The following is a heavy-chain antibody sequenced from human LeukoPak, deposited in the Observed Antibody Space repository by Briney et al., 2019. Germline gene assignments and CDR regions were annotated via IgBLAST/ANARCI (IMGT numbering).Heavy chain of an antibody. CDR3: ARDPTTSQGSDAYDI. CDR2: IKPDGSEK. J-gene: IGHJ3*02. CDR1: GFSFSNYW. D-gene: IGHD1-1*01. Sequence: GGSLRLSCEASGFSFSNYWMGWVRQAPGKGLEWVANIKPDGSEKYYLDSVKGRFTISRDNVKNSLNLQMGSLRAEDTAVYYCARDPTTSQGSDAYDIWGQGTRVIVSS. V-gene: IGHV3-7*01.